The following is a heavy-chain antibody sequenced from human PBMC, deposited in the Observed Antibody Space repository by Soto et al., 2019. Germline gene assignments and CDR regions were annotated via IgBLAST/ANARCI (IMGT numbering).Heavy chain of an antibody. J-gene: IGHJ4*02. CDR1: GGSFSPNY. Sequence: SETLSLTCTVSGGSFSPNYWAWIRQPPGKGLEWIGYIYYAGSTSYNPSLKSRVSITVETSKSQFSLKLNSVTASDTAVYYCARGAGVMAARPFDYWGQGTLVTVSS. CDR2: IYYAGST. D-gene: IGHD6-6*01. CDR3: ARGAGVMAARPFDY. V-gene: IGHV4-59*08.